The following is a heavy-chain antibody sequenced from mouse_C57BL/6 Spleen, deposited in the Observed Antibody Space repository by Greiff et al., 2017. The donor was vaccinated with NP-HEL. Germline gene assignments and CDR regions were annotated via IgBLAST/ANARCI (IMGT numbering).Heavy chain of an antibody. CDR1: GFTFSSYT. CDR3: ARPYDYFFDY. CDR2: ISGGGGNT. J-gene: IGHJ2*01. D-gene: IGHD2-4*01. Sequence: EVMLVESGGGLVKPGGSLKLSCAASGFTFSSYTMSWVRQTPEKRLEWVATISGGGGNTYYPDSVKGRFTISRDNAKNTLYLQMSSLRSEDTALYYCARPYDYFFDYWGQGTTLTVSS. V-gene: IGHV5-9*01.